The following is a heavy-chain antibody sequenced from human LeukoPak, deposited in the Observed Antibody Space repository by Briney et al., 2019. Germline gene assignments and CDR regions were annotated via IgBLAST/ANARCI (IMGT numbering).Heavy chain of an antibody. CDR3: ARSPPAPNGFHK. D-gene: IGHD2-2*01. V-gene: IGHV4-4*09. CDR2: IYTSGTT. CDR1: NGSINSYY. Sequence: SETLSLTCTVSNGSINSYYWSWIRQPPGKGLEWIGYIYTSGTTNYNPSLKSRVTISADTSKNQLSLKLSSVTAAGTAVYYCARSPPAPNGFHKWGQGTLVTVSS. J-gene: IGHJ4*02.